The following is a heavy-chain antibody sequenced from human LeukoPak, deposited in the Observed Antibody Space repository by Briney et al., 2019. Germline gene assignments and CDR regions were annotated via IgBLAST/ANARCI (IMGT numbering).Heavy chain of an antibody. J-gene: IGHJ4*02. D-gene: IGHD3-16*01. CDR1: GFTFSNAW. CDR2: ILSKSEGGTA. V-gene: IGHV3-15*01. Sequence: GGSLRLSCAASGFTFSNAWMSWVRQAPGKGLEWVGRILSKSEGGTADYSSPVKGRFTISRDDSKNTLYLQMDSLNTEDTAIYYCTTESYDTWGQGTLVTVSS. CDR3: TTESYDT.